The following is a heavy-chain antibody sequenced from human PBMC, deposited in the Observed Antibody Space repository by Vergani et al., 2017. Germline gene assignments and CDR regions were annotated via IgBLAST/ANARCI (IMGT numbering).Heavy chain of an antibody. CDR2: IIPIFGTA. Sequence: QVQLVQSGAEVKKPGSSVKVSCKASGGTFSSYAVSWVRQAPGQGLEWMGGIIPIFGTANYAQKFQGRVKITADESTSTAYMELSSLRSEDTAVYYCARDGGRHTRTGYFQHWGQGTLVTVSS. D-gene: IGHD3-16*01. J-gene: IGHJ1*01. CDR1: GGTFSSYA. V-gene: IGHV1-69*01. CDR3: ARDGGRHTRTGYFQH.